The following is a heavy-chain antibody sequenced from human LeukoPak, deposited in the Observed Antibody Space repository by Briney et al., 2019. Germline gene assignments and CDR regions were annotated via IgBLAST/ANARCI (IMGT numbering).Heavy chain of an antibody. D-gene: IGHD3-22*01. J-gene: IGHJ6*02. CDR3: ARESVISYDSSGYSYYYGMDV. CDR2: INPNSGGT. CDR1: GYTFTGYY. Sequence: GASVKVSCKASGYTFTGYYMHWVRQAPGQGLEWMGWINPNSGGTNYAQKFQGWVTMTRDTSISTAYMELSRLRSDDTAVYYCARESVISYDSSGYSYYYGMDVWGQGTTVTVSS. V-gene: IGHV1-2*04.